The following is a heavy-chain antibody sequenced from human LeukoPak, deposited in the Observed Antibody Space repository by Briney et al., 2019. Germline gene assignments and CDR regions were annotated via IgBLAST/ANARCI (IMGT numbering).Heavy chain of an antibody. J-gene: IGHJ4*02. CDR2: IIPILGIA. CDR3: ARASYDSSGPNLDY. Sequence: SVKVSCKSSVGTLRSYVISWVRPPPGQELEWMGRIIPILGIANYAQKFQGRVTITADKSSSTADFELSSLRSEDTAVYYCARASYDSSGPNLDYWGQGTLVTVSS. V-gene: IGHV1-69*04. CDR1: VGTLRSYV. D-gene: IGHD3-22*01.